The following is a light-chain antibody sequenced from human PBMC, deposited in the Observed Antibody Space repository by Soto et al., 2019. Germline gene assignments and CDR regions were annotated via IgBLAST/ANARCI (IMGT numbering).Light chain of an antibody. Sequence: DVPMTQSPSSLSASVGDRVTITCQASQDISNYLNWYQQKPGKAPKLLIYDASNLGTGVPSRFSGSGSGTDFTFTISSLQPEDIATYYCQQYNDLPRTFGQGTKLEIK. CDR2: DAS. J-gene: IGKJ2*01. CDR3: QQYNDLPRT. CDR1: QDISNY. V-gene: IGKV1-33*01.